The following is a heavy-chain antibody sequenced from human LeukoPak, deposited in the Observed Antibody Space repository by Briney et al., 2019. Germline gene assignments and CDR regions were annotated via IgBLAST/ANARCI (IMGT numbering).Heavy chain of an antibody. V-gene: IGHV3-74*01. CDR3: ARVYGMDV. CDR1: GFIFSRDS. J-gene: IGHJ6*02. CDR2: INSDGSST. Sequence: GGSLRLSCAASGFIFSRDSMNWVRQAPGKGLVWVSRINSDGSSTSYADSVKGRFTISRDNAKNTLHLQMNSLRADDTAVYYCARVYGMDVWGQGTTVTVSS.